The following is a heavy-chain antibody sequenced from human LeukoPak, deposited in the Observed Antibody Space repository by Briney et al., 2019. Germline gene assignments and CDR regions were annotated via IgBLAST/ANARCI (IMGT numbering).Heavy chain of an antibody. CDR3: ARGSGTTYRPSDY. CDR1: GGSIISYY. D-gene: IGHD3-10*01. V-gene: IGHV4-59*13. Sequence: PSETLSLTRTVSGGSIISYYWSWIRQPPGKGLEYIGYIYYSGSTNYNPSLKSRVTISVDTSKNQFSLNLRSVTAADTAVYYCARGSGTTYRPSDYWGQGILVTVSS. J-gene: IGHJ4*02. CDR2: IYYSGST.